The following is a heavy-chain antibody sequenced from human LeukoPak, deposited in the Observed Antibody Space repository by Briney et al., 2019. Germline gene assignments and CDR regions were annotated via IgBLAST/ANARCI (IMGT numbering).Heavy chain of an antibody. V-gene: IGHV3-33*01. CDR2: IWYDGSNK. Sequence: GGSLRLSCAASGFTFSSYGMHWVRQAPGKGLEWVAVIWYDGSNKYYADSVKGRFTISRDNSKNTLYLQMNSLRAEDTAVYYCARVTDGNAPIDYWGQGTLVTVSS. CDR3: ARVTDGNAPIDY. CDR1: GFTFSSYG. J-gene: IGHJ4*02. D-gene: IGHD1-1*01.